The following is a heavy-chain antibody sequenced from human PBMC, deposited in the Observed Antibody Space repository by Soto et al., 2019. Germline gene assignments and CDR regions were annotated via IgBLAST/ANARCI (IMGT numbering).Heavy chain of an antibody. CDR3: AKANSSSRTNYFDY. D-gene: IGHD6-13*01. Sequence: HPGGSLRLSCVASGFTFSSYGMHWVRQAPGKGLEWVALIWYDEGTEYYADAVKGRFTISRDNSKNTLYLQMNSLRAEDTAVYYCAKANSSSRTNYFDYWAQGTLVTVSS. CDR2: IWYDEGTE. CDR1: GFTFSSYG. V-gene: IGHV3-33*06. J-gene: IGHJ4*02.